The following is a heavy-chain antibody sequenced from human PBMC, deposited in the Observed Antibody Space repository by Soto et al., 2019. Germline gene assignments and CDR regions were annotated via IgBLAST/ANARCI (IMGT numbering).Heavy chain of an antibody. J-gene: IGHJ4*02. CDR2: IWYDGSKT. D-gene: IGHD6-19*01. V-gene: IGHV3-33*01. Sequence: PGGSLRLSCAASGITFNSNGMHWVRQAPGKGLEWVAVIWYDGSKTAYSDSVKGRFTISRDNAKNTLYLQMNSLRAEDTAVYYCARENEQWVAADNWGQGTLVTVSS. CDR1: GITFNSNG. CDR3: ARENEQWVAADN.